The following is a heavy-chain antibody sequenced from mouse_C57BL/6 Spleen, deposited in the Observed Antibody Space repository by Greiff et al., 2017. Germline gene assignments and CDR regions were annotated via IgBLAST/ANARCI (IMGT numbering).Heavy chain of an antibody. CDR1: GYTFTDYE. Sequence: QVQLQQSGAELVRPGASVTLSCKASGYTFTDYEMHWVKQTPVHGLEWIGAIDPATGGTAYNQKFKGKAILTADKSSSTAYMELRSLTSEDSAVYYCTRSPYSKSWFAYWGQGTLVTVSA. CDR2: IDPATGGT. D-gene: IGHD2-5*01. J-gene: IGHJ3*01. V-gene: IGHV1-15*01. CDR3: TRSPYSKSWFAY.